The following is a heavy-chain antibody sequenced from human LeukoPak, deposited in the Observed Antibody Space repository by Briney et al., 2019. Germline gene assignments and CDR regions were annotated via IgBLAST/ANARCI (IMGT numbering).Heavy chain of an antibody. J-gene: IGHJ6*02. Sequence: SETLSLTCTVSGGSISSGGYYWSWIRQHPGKGLEWIVYIYYSGSTYYNPSLKSRVTISVDTSKNQFSLKLSSVTAADTAVYYCASHYGINHYYGMDVWGQGTTVTVSS. V-gene: IGHV4-31*03. CDR2: IYYSGST. CDR1: GGSISSGGYY. CDR3: ASHYGINHYYGMDV. D-gene: IGHD4-17*01.